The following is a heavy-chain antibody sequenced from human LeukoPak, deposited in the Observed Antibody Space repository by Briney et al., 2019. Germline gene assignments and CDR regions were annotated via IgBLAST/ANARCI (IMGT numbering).Heavy chain of an antibody. J-gene: IGHJ4*02. CDR2: FDPEDGET. CDR1: GYTLTELS. CDR3: ATDIDHAADFDY. Sequence: ASVKVSCTVSGYTLTELSMHWVRQAPGKGLEWMGGFDPEDGETIYAQKFQGRVTMTEDTSTDTAYMELSSLRSEDTAVYYCATDIDHAADFDYWGQGTLVTVSS. V-gene: IGHV1-24*01. D-gene: IGHD1-26*01.